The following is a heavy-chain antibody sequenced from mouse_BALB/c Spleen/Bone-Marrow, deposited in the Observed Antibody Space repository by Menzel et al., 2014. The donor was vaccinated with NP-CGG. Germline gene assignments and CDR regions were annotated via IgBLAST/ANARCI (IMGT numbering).Heavy chain of an antibody. V-gene: IGHV1-39*01. D-gene: IGHD2-14*01. Sequence: VQLQQSGPELENPGASVKISCKASGYSFTGYNMNWVKQNNGKSLEWIGNIDPYYGGVSYNQKFKGKATLTVDKSSNTAYMQLKSLTSEDSAVYYCAISIEYRPLVYWGQGTLVTVSA. CDR2: IDPYYGGV. CDR1: GYSFTGYN. J-gene: IGHJ3*01. CDR3: AISIEYRPLVY.